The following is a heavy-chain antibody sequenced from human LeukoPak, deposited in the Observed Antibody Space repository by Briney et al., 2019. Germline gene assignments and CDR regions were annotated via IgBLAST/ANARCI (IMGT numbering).Heavy chain of an antibody. J-gene: IGHJ6*03. CDR2: INHSGST. CDR1: GGSFSGYY. CDR3: ARGPYYDILTGYYRSYYYYMDV. V-gene: IGHV4-34*01. Sequence: SETLSLTCAVYGGSFSGYYWSWIRQPPGKGLEWIGEINHSGSTNYNPSLKSRVTISVDTSKNQFSLKLSSVTAADTAVYYCARGPYYDILTGYYRSYYYYMDVWGKGTTVTVSS. D-gene: IGHD3-9*01.